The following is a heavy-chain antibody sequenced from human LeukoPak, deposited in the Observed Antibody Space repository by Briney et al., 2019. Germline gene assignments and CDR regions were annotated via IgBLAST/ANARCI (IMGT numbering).Heavy chain of an antibody. CDR1: GGSISSSSYY. Sequence: ETLSLTCTVSGGSISSSSYYWGWIRQPPGKGLEWVSAISGSGGSTYYADSVKGRFTISRDNSKNTLYLQMKSLRAEDTAVYYCAKSYDFWSGPDAFDIWGQGTMVTVSS. J-gene: IGHJ3*02. CDR3: AKSYDFWSGPDAFDI. V-gene: IGHV3-23*01. D-gene: IGHD3-3*01. CDR2: ISGSGGST.